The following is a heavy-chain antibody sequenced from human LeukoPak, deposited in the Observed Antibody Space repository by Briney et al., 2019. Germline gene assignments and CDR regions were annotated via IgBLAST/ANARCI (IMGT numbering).Heavy chain of an antibody. J-gene: IGHJ6*03. Sequence: SETLSLTCAVSGGSISSYYWSWIRQPPGKGLEWIGYIYYSGSTNYNPSLKSRLTISVDTSKNQFSLKLSSVTAADTAVYYCARETSQKGAHYMDVWGKGTTVTISS. CDR3: ARETSQKGAHYMDV. V-gene: IGHV4-59*01. CDR1: GGSISSYY. CDR2: IYYSGST. D-gene: IGHD3-16*01.